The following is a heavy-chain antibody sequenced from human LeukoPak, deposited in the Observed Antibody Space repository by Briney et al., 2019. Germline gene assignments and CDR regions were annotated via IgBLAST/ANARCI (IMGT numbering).Heavy chain of an antibody. D-gene: IGHD3-22*01. CDR3: APGSISTGYYHY. J-gene: IGHJ4*02. Sequence: SETLSLTCTISGGSISSDYWSWIRQPPGKGLEWIASIYYSGSTYYSPSLKSRVTISVDTSKNQFSLEMTSVTAADTAVYYCAPGSISTGYYHYWGQGTLVTVSS. CDR2: IYYSGST. CDR1: GGSISSDY. V-gene: IGHV4-59*05.